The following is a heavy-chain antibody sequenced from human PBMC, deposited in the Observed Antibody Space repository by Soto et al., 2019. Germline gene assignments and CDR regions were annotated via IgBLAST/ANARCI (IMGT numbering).Heavy chain of an antibody. J-gene: IGHJ5*02. V-gene: IGHV3-74*01. Sequence: VGSLRLSCAASGFNFSNHWMHWVRQRPAEGLVWVSRITSDGKSKAYAESVKGRFAISRDNAKNTLYLQMNGFTAEDTAVYYCARESGDWPLNWFDPWGQGTLVTVSS. CDR3: ARESGDWPLNWFDP. D-gene: IGHD2-21*02. CDR2: ITSDGKSK. CDR1: GFNFSNHW.